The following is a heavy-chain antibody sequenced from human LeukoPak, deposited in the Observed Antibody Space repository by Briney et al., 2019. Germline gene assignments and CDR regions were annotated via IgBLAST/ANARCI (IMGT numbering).Heavy chain of an antibody. D-gene: IGHD6-25*01. CDR1: GFTFSNYW. Sequence: GGSLRLSCAASGFTFSNYWMSWVRQAPGKGLDWVAIISIDGSEKAYVDSVKGRFSISRDNARNSLYLQMNSLSAEDTAVYYCAGATRLPDYWGQGALVTVSS. CDR3: AGATRLPDY. CDR2: ISIDGSEK. V-gene: IGHV3-7*01. J-gene: IGHJ4*02.